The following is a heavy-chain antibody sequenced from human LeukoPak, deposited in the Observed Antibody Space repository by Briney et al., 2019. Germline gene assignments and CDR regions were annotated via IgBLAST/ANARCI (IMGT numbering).Heavy chain of an antibody. CDR1: GYIFTSYW. CDR3: ARFTNYYDSSGLNWFDP. Sequence: GESLKISCKGSGYIFTSYWIGWVRQMPGKGLEWMGIIYPGDSDTRYSPSFQGQVTISADKSISTAYLQWSSLKASDTAMYYCARFTNYYDSSGLNWFDPWGQGTLVTVSS. V-gene: IGHV5-51*01. CDR2: IYPGDSDT. D-gene: IGHD3-22*01. J-gene: IGHJ5*02.